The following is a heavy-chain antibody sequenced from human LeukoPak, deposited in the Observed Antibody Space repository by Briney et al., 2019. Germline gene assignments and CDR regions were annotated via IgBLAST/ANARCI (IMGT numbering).Heavy chain of an antibody. J-gene: IGHJ6*03. CDR1: GFSFSSYI. CDR2: ISSSSSTI. D-gene: IGHD2-2*01. Sequence: GGSLRLSCAASGFSFSSYIMNWVRQAPGKGLEWVSHISSSSSTIYYADSVKGRFTISRDNSKNTLYLQMNSLRVEDTAVYYCTRDLSTIYYYYMDVWGKGTTVTVSS. V-gene: IGHV3-48*01. CDR3: TRDLSTIYYYYMDV.